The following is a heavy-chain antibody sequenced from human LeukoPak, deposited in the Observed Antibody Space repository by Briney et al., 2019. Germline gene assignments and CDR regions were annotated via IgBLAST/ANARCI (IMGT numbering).Heavy chain of an antibody. D-gene: IGHD3-22*01. J-gene: IGHJ4*02. V-gene: IGHV4-34*01. CDR3: ARDLRKYDYYDSSGYLYYFDY. CDR2: INHSGST. Sequence: SETLSLTCAVYGGSFSGYYWSWIRQPPGKGLEWIGEINHSGSTNYNPSLKSRVTISVDTSKNQFSLKLSSVTAADTAVYYCARDLRKYDYYDSSGYLYYFDYWGQGTLVTVSS. CDR1: GGSFSGYY.